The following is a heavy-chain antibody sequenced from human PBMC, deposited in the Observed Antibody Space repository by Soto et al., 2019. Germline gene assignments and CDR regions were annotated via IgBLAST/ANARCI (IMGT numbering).Heavy chain of an antibody. D-gene: IGHD5-12*01. CDR2: ISGSGGST. Sequence: GSLILSCAASGFTFSSYAMSLVRQAPGKGLEWASAISGSGGSTYYADSVKGRFTISRDNSKNTLYLQMNSLRAEDTAAYYCAKVGYAASGAFDIWGQGTMVTVSS. CDR1: GFTFSSYA. J-gene: IGHJ3*02. V-gene: IGHV3-23*01. CDR3: AKVGYAASGAFDI.